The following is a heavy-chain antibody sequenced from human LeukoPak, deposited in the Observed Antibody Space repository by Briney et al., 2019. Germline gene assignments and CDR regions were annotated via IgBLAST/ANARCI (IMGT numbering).Heavy chain of an antibody. D-gene: IGHD3-10*01. V-gene: IGHV4-39*01. Sequence: SETLSLTCTVSGGSISSSSYHWGWIRQPPGKGLEWIGSIYYSGSTYYNPSLKSRVTISVDTSKNQFSLKLSSVTAADTAVYDCASLSPGGHYYGSGGDWGQGTLVTVSS. CDR1: GGSISSSSYH. J-gene: IGHJ4*02. CDR2: IYYSGST. CDR3: ASLSPGGHYYGSGGD.